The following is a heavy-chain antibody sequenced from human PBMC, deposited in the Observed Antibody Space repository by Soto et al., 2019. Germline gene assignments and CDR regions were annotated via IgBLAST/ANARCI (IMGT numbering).Heavy chain of an antibody. V-gene: IGHV4-28*01. CDR3: ARSEATVLDS. D-gene: IGHD4-17*01. J-gene: IGHJ4*02. CDR1: GYSISSSNW. Sequence: SETLSLTCAVSGYSISSSNWWGWIRQPPGKGLEWIGYIYYSGTTYYNPSLKSRVTISVDKSKNRFSLNLSSVTAADTAVYYCARSEATVLDSWGQGTLVTVSS. CDR2: IYYSGTT.